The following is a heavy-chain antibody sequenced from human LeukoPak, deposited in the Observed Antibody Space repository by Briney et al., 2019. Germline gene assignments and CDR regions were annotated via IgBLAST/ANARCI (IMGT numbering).Heavy chain of an antibody. D-gene: IGHD2-15*01. J-gene: IGHJ4*02. Sequence: PSETLSLTCAVYGESFSGYYWSWIRQPAGKGLEWIGRTYTSGSTNYNPSLKSRVTISVDTSKNQFSLKLSSVTAADTAVYYCARAVATIDYYFDYWGQGTLVTVSS. V-gene: IGHV4-59*10. CDR2: TYTSGST. CDR1: GESFSGYY. CDR3: ARAVATIDYYFDY.